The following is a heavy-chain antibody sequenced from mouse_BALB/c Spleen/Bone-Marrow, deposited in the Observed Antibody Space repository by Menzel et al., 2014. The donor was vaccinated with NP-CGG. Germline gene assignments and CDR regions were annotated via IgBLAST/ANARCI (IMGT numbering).Heavy chain of an antibody. CDR1: GYSFTSYY. V-gene: IGHV1-66*01. D-gene: IGHD4-1*01. J-gene: IGHJ2*01. CDR3: ARDWDEYYFDY. CDR2: IFPGSDNT. Sequence: VQLQQSGPELVKPGASVKMSCKASGYSFTSYYIHWVKQRPGRGLEWIGWIFPGSDNTKYNEKFKGKATLTADTSPSTAYMHLSSLTSEDSAVYFCARDWDEYYFDYWGQGTTLTVSS.